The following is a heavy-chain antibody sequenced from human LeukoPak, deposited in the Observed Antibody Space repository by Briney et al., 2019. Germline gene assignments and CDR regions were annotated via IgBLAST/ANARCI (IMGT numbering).Heavy chain of an antibody. V-gene: IGHV1-69*04. CDR2: IIPILGIA. D-gene: IGHD3-3*01. J-gene: IGHJ4*02. CDR3: ARGSGYLNFDY. CDR1: GGTFSSYA. Sequence: GASVKVSCKASGGTFSSYAISWVRQAPGQGLEWMGRIIPILGIANYAQKFQGRVTITADKSTGTAYMELSSLRSEDTAVYYCARGSGYLNFDYWGQGTLVTVSS.